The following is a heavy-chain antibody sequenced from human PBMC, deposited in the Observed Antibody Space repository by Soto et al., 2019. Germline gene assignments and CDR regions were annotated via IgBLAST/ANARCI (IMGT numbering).Heavy chain of an antibody. J-gene: IGHJ6*02. CDR1: GYTLTELS. CDR2: FDPEDGET. V-gene: IGHV1-24*01. D-gene: IGHD4-17*01. Sequence: ASVKVSCKVSGYTLTELSMHWVRQAPGKGLEWMGGFDPEDGETIYAQKFQGRVTMTEDTSTDTAYMELSSLRSEDTAVYYCATVPPLYGGNGPYYYGMDVWGQGTTVTVSS. CDR3: ATVPPLYGGNGPYYYGMDV.